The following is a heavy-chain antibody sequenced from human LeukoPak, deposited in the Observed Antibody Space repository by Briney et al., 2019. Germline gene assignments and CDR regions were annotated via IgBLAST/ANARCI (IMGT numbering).Heavy chain of an antibody. J-gene: IGHJ4*02. D-gene: IGHD2-15*01. CDR1: GFIFSSYA. Sequence: GGSLRLSCAASGFIFSSYAMNWVRQAPGKGLEWISHIGFDTTTIYYAESVKGRFTIFRDNAKNSLYLQMNSLRAEDTAVYLCARGGYCSGGRCYGGDYWGKGTWVTVSS. V-gene: IGHV3-48*01. CDR3: ARGGYCSGGRCYGGDY. CDR2: IGFDTTTI.